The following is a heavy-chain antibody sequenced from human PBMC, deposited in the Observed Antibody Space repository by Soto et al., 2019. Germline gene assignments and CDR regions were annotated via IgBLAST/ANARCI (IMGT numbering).Heavy chain of an antibody. J-gene: IGHJ4*02. CDR2: ISPHNGNT. CDR1: GYTFTSHG. D-gene: IGHD2-2*01. V-gene: IGHV1-18*04. Sequence: QVQLLQSGAEVKKPGASVKVSCKASGYTFTSHGISWVRQAPGQGLEWMGWISPHNGNTNYVQRLQGRVTMTADTCPRTAYMELRNLRYDDTAVDYGAWGGPFMLIPAAPFDSWGQGTLVLVSS. CDR3: AWGGPFMLIPAAPFDS.